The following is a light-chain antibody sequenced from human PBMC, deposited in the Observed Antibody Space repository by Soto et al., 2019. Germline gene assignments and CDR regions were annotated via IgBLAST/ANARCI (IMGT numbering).Light chain of an antibody. CDR2: EVS. CDR1: TSDVGAYDY. Sequence: QSVLTQPPSASGSPGQSVTISCTGATSDVGAYDYVSWYQQHPGKVPKLMIYEVSKRPSGVPDRFSGSKSGNTASLTVSGLQAEDEADYYCASYAGSDIYSFXTGTKVTVL. V-gene: IGLV2-8*01. J-gene: IGLJ1*01. CDR3: ASYAGSDIYS.